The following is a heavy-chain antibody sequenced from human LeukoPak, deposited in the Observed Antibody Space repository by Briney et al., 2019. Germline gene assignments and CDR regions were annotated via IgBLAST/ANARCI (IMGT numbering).Heavy chain of an antibody. CDR1: GGSISSSSYY. D-gene: IGHD6-13*01. V-gene: IGHV4-39*01. CDR2: IYYSGST. CDR3: ARLISSSWYHEVLLGRDY. J-gene: IGHJ4*02. Sequence: SETLSLTCTVSGGSISSSSYYWGWIRQPPGKGLEWIGSIYYSGSTYYNPSLKSRVTISVDTSKNQFSLKLSSVTAADTAVYYCARLISSSWYHEVLLGRDYWGQGTLVTVSS.